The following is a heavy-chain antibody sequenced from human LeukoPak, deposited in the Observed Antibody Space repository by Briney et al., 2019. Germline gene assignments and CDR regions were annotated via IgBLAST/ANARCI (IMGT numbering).Heavy chain of an antibody. V-gene: IGHV1-2*02. Sequence: ASVKVSCKASGYTFTSYAMNWVRQAPGQGLEWMGWINPNSGGTNYAQKFQGRVTMTRDTSISTAYMELSRLRSDDTAVYYCASTYGDYVYGSLNYWGQGTLVTVSS. CDR2: INPNSGGT. J-gene: IGHJ4*02. CDR3: ASTYGDYVYGSLNY. D-gene: IGHD4-17*01. CDR1: GYTFTSYA.